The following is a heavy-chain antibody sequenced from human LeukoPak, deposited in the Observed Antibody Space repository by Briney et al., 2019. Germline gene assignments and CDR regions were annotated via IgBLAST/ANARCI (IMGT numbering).Heavy chain of an antibody. D-gene: IGHD3-10*01. V-gene: IGHV3-23*01. CDR3: ATYGSGSYYRKAFVY. CDR1: GFTFSSYA. J-gene: IGHJ4*02. CDR2: ITISGATT. Sequence: GGSLRLSCAASGFTFSSYAMSWVRQAPGKGLEWVSSITISGATTYYADSVKGRLTISRDNSKTTLYLQMNSLRAEDTAVYYCATYGSGSYYRKAFVYWGQGTLVTVSS.